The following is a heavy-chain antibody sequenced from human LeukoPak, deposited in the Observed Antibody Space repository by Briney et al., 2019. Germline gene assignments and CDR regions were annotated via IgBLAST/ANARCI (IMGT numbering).Heavy chain of an antibody. Sequence: GGSLRLSCAASGFTFSSYSMNWVRQAPGKGLEWVSYISSSSSTIYYADSVKGRFTMSRDNSKNTVSLQMNSLRVEDTAGYYCTRDHITSWQIDFWGQGTMVTVSS. CDR3: TRDHITSWQIDF. CDR2: ISSSSSTI. D-gene: IGHD2-2*01. CDR1: GFTFSSYS. V-gene: IGHV3-48*04. J-gene: IGHJ4*02.